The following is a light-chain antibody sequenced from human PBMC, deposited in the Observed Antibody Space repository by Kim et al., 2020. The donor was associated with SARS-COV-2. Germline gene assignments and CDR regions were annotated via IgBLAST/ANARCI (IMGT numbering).Light chain of an antibody. CDR1: SRDVGAYNY. Sequence: PVQAITLSCTRASRDVGAYNYVSWYQQHPGKAPKLMIYDVSNRPSGVSNRFSGCKSGNTASLTISGLQAEDEADYYCSSYTSSSSVVFGGGTQLTVL. CDR3: SSYTSSSSVV. V-gene: IGLV2-14*03. CDR2: DVS. J-gene: IGLJ2*01.